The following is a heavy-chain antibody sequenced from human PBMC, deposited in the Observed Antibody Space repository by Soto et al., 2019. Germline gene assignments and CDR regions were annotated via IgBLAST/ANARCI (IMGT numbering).Heavy chain of an antibody. V-gene: IGHV3-21*01. CDR2: ISSSGYI. CDR1: IVNFNSYT. Sequence: PWCSMRLSCAASIVNFNSYTINWCRQAPGKRLEWLSSISSSGYIFSTDSVRGRFTISRDNAKNSVYLQINSLRAEDTAVYFCARDCSGGSCYPGMDVWGQGTTVTVSS. CDR3: ARDCSGGSCYPGMDV. J-gene: IGHJ6*02. D-gene: IGHD2-15*01.